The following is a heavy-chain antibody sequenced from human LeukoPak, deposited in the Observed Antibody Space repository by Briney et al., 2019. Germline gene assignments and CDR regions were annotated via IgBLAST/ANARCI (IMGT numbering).Heavy chain of an antibody. CDR3: AREGDKYANWFDT. J-gene: IGHJ5*02. D-gene: IGHD2-8*01. Sequence: SETLSLTCTVSGGSISSAGYYWTWIRQPAGEGLEWIARIYASGTTNYNPSLKSRVTISVDTSKNQFSLRLISVAAADTAVYYCAREGDKYANWFDTWGQGTLVTVSS. CDR2: IYASGTT. CDR1: GGSISSAGYY. V-gene: IGHV4-61*02.